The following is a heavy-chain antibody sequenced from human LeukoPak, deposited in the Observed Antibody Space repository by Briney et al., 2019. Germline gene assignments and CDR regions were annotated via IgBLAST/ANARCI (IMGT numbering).Heavy chain of an antibody. V-gene: IGHV4-34*01. CDR2: IYYSGST. D-gene: IGHD5-18*01. CDR1: GGSFSGYY. J-gene: IGHJ4*02. Sequence: NPSETLSLTCAVYGGSFSGYYWSWIRQPPGKGLEWIGSIYYSGSTYYNPSLKSRVTISVDTSKNQFSLKLSSVTAADTAVYYCACIYSYGYYFDYWGQGTLVTVSS. CDR3: ACIYSYGYYFDY.